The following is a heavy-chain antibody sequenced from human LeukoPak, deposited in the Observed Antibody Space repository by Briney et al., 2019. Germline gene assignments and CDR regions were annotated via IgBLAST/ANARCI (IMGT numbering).Heavy chain of an antibody. CDR2: IYHSGST. CDR3: AAWELLREGWFDP. V-gene: IGHV4-30-2*01. Sequence: SETLSLTCTVSGGSISSGGYYWSWIRQPPGKGLEWIGYIYHSGSTYYNPSLKSRVTISVDRSKNQFSLKLSSVTAADTAVYYCAAWELLREGWFDPWGQGTLVTVSS. D-gene: IGHD1-26*01. CDR1: GGSISSGGYY. J-gene: IGHJ5*02.